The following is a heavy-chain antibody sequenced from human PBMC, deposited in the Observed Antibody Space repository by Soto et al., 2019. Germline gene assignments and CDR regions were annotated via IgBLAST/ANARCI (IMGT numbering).Heavy chain of an antibody. V-gene: IGHV3-30*18. CDR1: GFTFSSYG. J-gene: IGHJ4*02. CDR3: AKTQLESTVGGVDY. CDR2: ISYDGSNK. D-gene: IGHD1-1*01. Sequence: PGGSLRLSCAASGFTFSSYGMHWVRQAPGKGLEWVAVISYDGSNKYYADSVKGRFTISRDNSKNTLYLQMNSLRAEDTAVYYCAKTQLESTVGGVDYWGQGTLVTVSS.